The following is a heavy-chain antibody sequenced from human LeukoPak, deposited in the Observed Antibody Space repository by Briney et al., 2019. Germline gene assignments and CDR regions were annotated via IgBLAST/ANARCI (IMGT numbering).Heavy chain of an antibody. V-gene: IGHV3-9*01. CDR3: AKDRTGYYDSSGPTAYFDY. CDR1: GFTFDDYA. Sequence: PGRSLGLSCAASGFTFDDYAMHWVRQAPGKGLEWVSGISWNSGSIGYADSVKGRFTISRDNAKNSLYLQMNSLRAEDTALYYCAKDRTGYYDSSGPTAYFDYWGQGTLVTVSS. D-gene: IGHD3-22*01. J-gene: IGHJ4*02. CDR2: ISWNSGSI.